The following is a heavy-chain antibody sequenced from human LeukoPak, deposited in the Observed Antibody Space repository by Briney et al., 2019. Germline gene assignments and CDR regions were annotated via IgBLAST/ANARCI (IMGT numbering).Heavy chain of an antibody. V-gene: IGHV4-30-4*02. D-gene: IGHD3-10*01. CDR2: IHDSGST. Sequence: SETLSLTCTVSGGSISSGDYHWNWIRQPPGKGLEWIGFIHDSGSTYYNPSLKSRVSISRDMSKNQLSLMLSSVTAADTAVYYCARGFGAGNYYYGWFDPWGQGTLVSVSS. CDR1: GGSISSGDYH. J-gene: IGHJ5*02. CDR3: ARGFGAGNYYYGWFDP.